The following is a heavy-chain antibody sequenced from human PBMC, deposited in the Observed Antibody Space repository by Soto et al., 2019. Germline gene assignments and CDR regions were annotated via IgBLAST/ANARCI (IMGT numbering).Heavy chain of an antibody. J-gene: IGHJ3*02. V-gene: IGHV3-33*01. CDR3: ARDFLFGVVRDAFDI. Sequence: GGSLRLSCAASGFNFSSYGMHWVRQAPGKGLEWVAVIWYDGSNKYYADSVKGRFTISRDNSKNTLYLQMNSLRAEDTAVYYCARDFLFGVVRDAFDIWGQGTMVTVSS. D-gene: IGHD3-3*01. CDR2: IWYDGSNK. CDR1: GFNFSSYG.